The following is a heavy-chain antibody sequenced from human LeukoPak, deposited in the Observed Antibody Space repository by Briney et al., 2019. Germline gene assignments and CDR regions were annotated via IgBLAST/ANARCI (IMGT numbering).Heavy chain of an antibody. CDR1: GFTFSSYG. CDR2: ISYDGSNK. V-gene: IGHV3-30*18. D-gene: IGHD6-13*01. Sequence: GRSLRLLCAASGFTFSSYGMHWVRQAPGKGLEWVAVISYDGSNKYYADSVKGRFTISRDNSKNTLYLQMNSLRAEDTAVYYCAKALAAAVDYWGQGTLVTVSS. J-gene: IGHJ4*02. CDR3: AKALAAAVDY.